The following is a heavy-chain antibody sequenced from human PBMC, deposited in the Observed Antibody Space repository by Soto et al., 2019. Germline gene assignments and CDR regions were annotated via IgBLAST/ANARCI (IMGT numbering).Heavy chain of an antibody. CDR1: GGSISSSNW. J-gene: IGHJ4*02. D-gene: IGHD2-21*02. V-gene: IGHV4-4*02. CDR3: ARVLRGPSMYYFDY. CDR2: IYHSGST. Sequence: SETLSFTCAVSGGSISSSNWWSWVRQPPGKGLEWIGEIYHSGSTNYNPSLKSRVTISVDKSKNQFSLKLSSVTAADTAVYYCARVLRGPSMYYFDYWGQGTLVTVSS.